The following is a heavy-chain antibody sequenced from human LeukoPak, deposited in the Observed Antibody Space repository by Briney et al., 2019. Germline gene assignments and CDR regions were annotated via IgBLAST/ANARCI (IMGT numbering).Heavy chain of an antibody. J-gene: IGHJ4*02. CDR3: ARGGVAGSGDY. Sequence: GGSLRLSCAASGFTSSEYWMHWVRQAPGKGLVWVSRINSDGRSTVYADSVKGRFTISRDNAKNTLYLQMNSLRAEDTAVCYCARGGVAGSGDYWGQGTLVTVSS. D-gene: IGHD6-19*01. CDR1: GFTSSEYW. CDR2: INSDGRST. V-gene: IGHV3-74*01.